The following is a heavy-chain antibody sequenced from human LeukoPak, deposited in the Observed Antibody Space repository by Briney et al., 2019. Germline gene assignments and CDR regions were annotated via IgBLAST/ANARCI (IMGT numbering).Heavy chain of an antibody. CDR3: ARPFRASYQARIRSWFDP. J-gene: IGHJ5*02. CDR2: IHHSGST. CDR1: GDSISNGYY. V-gene: IGHV4-38-2*02. Sequence: SETLSLTCTVSGDSISNGYYWGWIRQPPGKGLEWIGSIHHSGSTYYNPSLKSRVTMSVDTSKNQFSLKLSSVTAADTAVYYCARPFRASYQARIRSWFDPWGQGTLVTVSS. D-gene: IGHD3-16*01.